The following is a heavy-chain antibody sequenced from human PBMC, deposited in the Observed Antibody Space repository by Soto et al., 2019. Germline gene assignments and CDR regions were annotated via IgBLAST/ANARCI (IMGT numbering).Heavy chain of an antibody. Sequence: GGSLRLSCAASGFIFSNYAMSWVRQAPGKGLEWVSFISGSGSSTYYADSVKGRFAISRGNSKNTLYLQMNSLRAEDAAVYYCVREASSSGLHLDHWGRGTLVTVSS. CDR2: ISGSGSST. CDR1: GFIFSNYA. J-gene: IGHJ4*02. D-gene: IGHD6-6*01. CDR3: VREASSSGLHLDH. V-gene: IGHV3-23*01.